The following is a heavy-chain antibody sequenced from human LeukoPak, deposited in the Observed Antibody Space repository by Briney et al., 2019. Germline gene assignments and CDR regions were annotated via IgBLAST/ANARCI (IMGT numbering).Heavy chain of an antibody. Sequence: QAGRSLRLSCVAIRLTVRSDGKQWVRQGPAKGQEKEAVISYDGSNKYYADSVKGRFTISRDNSKNTLYLQMNSLRAEDTAVYYCAKKLAAALFDPWGQGTLVTVCS. D-gene: IGHD6-13*01. CDR2: ISYDGSNK. V-gene: IGHV3-30*18. CDR3: AKKLAAALFDP. J-gene: IGHJ5*02. CDR1: RLTVRSDG.